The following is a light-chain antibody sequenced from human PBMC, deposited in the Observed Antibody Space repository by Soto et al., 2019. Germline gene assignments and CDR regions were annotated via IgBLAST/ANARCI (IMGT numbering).Light chain of an antibody. Sequence: QSALTQPASVSGSPGQSITISCTGASSDVGDYDFVSWYQQQPGKAPKLIIYDVSNRPSGVSNRFAASTSGNTALLTISGLPAEEEADYYCSSYTSRYNVVFGGGTKLTVL. CDR3: SSYTSRYNVV. CDR2: DVS. J-gene: IGLJ2*01. CDR1: SSDVGDYDF. V-gene: IGLV2-14*01.